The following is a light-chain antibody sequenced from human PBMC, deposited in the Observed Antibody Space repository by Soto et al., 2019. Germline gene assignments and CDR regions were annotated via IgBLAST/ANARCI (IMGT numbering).Light chain of an antibody. Sequence: EIVITQSKATLSLSPGERATLSCRASQSVSSSFLAWYQQKPGQAPRLLIYGASSRATGIPDRFSGSGSGTDFTLTISRLEPEDFAVYYCHQYGSSPATFGQVTNVDIK. CDR3: HQYGSSPAT. CDR1: QSVSSSF. V-gene: IGKV3-20*01. CDR2: GAS. J-gene: IGKJ1*01.